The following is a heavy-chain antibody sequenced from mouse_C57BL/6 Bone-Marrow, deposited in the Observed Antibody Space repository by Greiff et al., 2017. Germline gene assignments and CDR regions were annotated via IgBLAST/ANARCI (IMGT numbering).Heavy chain of an antibody. V-gene: IGHV5-4*01. Sequence: EVQRVESGGGLVKPGGSLKLSCAASGFTFSSYAMSWVRQTPEKRLEWVATISDGGSYTYYPENVKGRFTISRDNAKNNLYLQMSQLKSEDTAMYYGARDGYFFAYWGQGTLVTVSA. CDR2: ISDGGSYT. J-gene: IGHJ3*01. CDR1: GFTFSSYA. D-gene: IGHD2-3*01. CDR3: ARDGYFFAY.